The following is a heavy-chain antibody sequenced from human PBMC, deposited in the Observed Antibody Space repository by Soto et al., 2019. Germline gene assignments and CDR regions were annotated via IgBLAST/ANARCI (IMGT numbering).Heavy chain of an antibody. V-gene: IGHV1-2*04. Sequence: ASVKVSCKASGYTFTGYYMHWVRQAPGQGLEWMGWINPNSGGTNYAQKFQGWVTMTRDTSISTAYMELSRLRSDDTAVYYCARDVGAARPDYFDYWGQGTLVTVSS. J-gene: IGHJ4*02. D-gene: IGHD6-6*01. CDR1: GYTFTGYY. CDR3: ARDVGAARPDYFDY. CDR2: INPNSGGT.